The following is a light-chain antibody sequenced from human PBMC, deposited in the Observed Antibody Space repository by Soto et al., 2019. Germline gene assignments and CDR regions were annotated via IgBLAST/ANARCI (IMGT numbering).Light chain of an antibody. V-gene: IGKV3-11*01. CDR2: DAS. CDR1: DSVVSY. CDR3: QQRSNWIT. J-gene: IGKJ5*01. Sequence: IVLTQSPATLSFSPGERATLSCRANDSVVSYLAWYQQRPGQAPRLLIYDASNRATGIPARFRGSGSGTEFSLTISSLEAEDCALYYCQQRSNWITFGQGTRLEI.